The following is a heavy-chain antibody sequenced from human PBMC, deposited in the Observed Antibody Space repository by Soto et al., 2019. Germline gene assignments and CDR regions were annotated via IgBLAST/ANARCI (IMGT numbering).Heavy chain of an antibody. CDR2: AYYRSKWYN. V-gene: IGHV6-1*01. J-gene: IGHJ6*02. D-gene: IGHD6-13*01. CDR3: ARGIAAASTFPYYDSYGRDV. Sequence: SQLLSLTCAISGDSVSSNSAAWNWISQSPSRGLEWLGRAYYRSKWYNDYAVSVKSRITINPDTSKNKFSLQLNSVTPEDTAVYYCARGIAAASTFPYYDSYGRDVWGQGTTVTVSS. CDR1: GDSVSSNSAA.